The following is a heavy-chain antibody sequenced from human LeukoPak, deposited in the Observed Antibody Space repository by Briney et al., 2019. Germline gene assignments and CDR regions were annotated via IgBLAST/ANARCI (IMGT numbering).Heavy chain of an antibody. J-gene: IGHJ4*02. CDR2: IGGSDGST. CDR1: GFTFSSYA. Sequence: GGSPRLSCAASGFTFSSYAMSWVRQAPEKGLEWVSTIGGSDGSTDYADSVKGRFTISRDNFKNTLSLQMKSLRAEDTAVYYCAKEPGYSIGWGIDYWGQGTLVTVSS. D-gene: IGHD6-19*01. CDR3: AKEPGYSIGWGIDY. V-gene: IGHV3-23*01.